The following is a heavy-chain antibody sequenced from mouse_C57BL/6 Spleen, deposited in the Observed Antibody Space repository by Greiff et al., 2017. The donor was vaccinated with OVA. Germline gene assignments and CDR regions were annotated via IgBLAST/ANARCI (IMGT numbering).Heavy chain of an antibody. D-gene: IGHD1-1*01. CDR3: AREEPDWYGSSYWFAY. J-gene: IGHJ3*01. V-gene: IGHV1-72*01. CDR2: IDPNSGGT. Sequence: QVQLQQPGAELVKPGASVKLSCKASGYTFTSYWMHWVKQRPGRGLEWIGRIDPNSGGTKYNEKFKSKATLPVDKPSSTAYMQLSSLTAEDSAVYYCAREEPDWYGSSYWFAYWGQGTLVTVSA. CDR1: GYTFTSYW.